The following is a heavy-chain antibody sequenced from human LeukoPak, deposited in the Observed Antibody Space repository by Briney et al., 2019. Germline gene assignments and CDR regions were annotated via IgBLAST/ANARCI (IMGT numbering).Heavy chain of an antibody. CDR2: IYYSGST. V-gene: IGHV4-59*01. CDR3: ARGIGTIFYYYMDV. J-gene: IGHJ6*03. CDR1: GGSISSYY. D-gene: IGHD4/OR15-4a*01. Sequence: SETLSLTCTVSGGSISSYYWSWIRQPPGKGLEWIGYIYYSGSTNYNPSLKSRVTISVDTSKNQFSLKLGSVTAADTAVYYCARGIGTIFYYYMDVWGKGTTVTVSS.